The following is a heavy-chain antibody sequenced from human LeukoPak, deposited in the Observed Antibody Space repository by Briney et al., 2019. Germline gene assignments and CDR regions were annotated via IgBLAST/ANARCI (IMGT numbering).Heavy chain of an antibody. CDR3: ARRSSLGAFDI. J-gene: IGHJ3*02. CDR2: INHSGST. V-gene: IGHV4-34*01. Sequence: SETLSLTCAVYGGSFSGYYWTRIRQPPGKGLEWIGEINHSGSTSYNPSLKSRVTISLDTSKNQFSLKLSSVTAADTAVYYCARRSSLGAFDIWGQGTMVTVSS. CDR1: GGSFSGYY.